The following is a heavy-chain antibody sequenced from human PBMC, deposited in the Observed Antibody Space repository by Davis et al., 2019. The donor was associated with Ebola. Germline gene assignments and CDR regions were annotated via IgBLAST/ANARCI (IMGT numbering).Heavy chain of an antibody. CDR1: GYTFTSYY. J-gene: IGHJ6*02. Sequence: ASVKVSCKASGYTFTSYYMHWVRQAPGQGLEWMGIINPSGGSTSYAQKFQGRVTISVDTSKNQFSLKLSSVTAADTAVYYCATSSSWYSTGMDVWGQGTTVTVSS. V-gene: IGHV1-46*01. CDR2: INPSGGST. D-gene: IGHD6-13*01. CDR3: ATSSSWYSTGMDV.